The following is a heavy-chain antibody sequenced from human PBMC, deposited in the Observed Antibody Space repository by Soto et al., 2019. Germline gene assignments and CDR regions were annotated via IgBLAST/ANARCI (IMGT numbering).Heavy chain of an antibody. CDR3: TTEFPFDYDYIWGSYREY. V-gene: IGHV3-15*01. CDR1: GFTFSNAW. D-gene: IGHD3-16*02. CDR2: IKSKTDGGTT. J-gene: IGHJ4*02. Sequence: GGSLRLSCAASGFTFSNAWMSWVRQAPGKGLEWVGRIKSKTDGGTTDYAAPVKGRFTISRDDSKNTLYLQMNSLKTEDTAVYYCTTEFPFDYDYIWGSYREYWGQGTLVTVSS.